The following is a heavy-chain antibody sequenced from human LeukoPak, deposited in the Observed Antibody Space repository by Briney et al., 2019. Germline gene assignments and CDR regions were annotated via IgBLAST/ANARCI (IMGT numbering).Heavy chain of an antibody. CDR3: ARDPTVTNFHDAFDI. D-gene: IGHD4-17*01. CDR2: IKQDGSQN. J-gene: IGHJ3*02. Sequence: GGSLRLSCVASGFTFSSYWMSWVRQAPGKGLEWVATIKQDGSQNEYVDSMKGRLTISRDNAKNSLYLQMNSLRAEDTAMYYCARDPTVTNFHDAFDIWGQGTMVTVSS. V-gene: IGHV3-7*05. CDR1: GFTFSSYW.